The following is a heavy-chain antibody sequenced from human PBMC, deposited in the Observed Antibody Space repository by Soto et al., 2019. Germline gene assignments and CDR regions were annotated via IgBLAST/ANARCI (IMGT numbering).Heavy chain of an antibody. D-gene: IGHD6-19*01. CDR1: GDSVSSSSYY. Sequence: QVQLQESGPGLVKPSETLSLTCTVSGDSVSSSSYYWTWIRQPPGKGLEWIGYIYYSGRTNYNPSLKSRVTISVDTSKNQLSLKLSSVTTADTAVYYCARGLFSSGWYEYWYFDLWGRGTLVTVSS. V-gene: IGHV4-61*01. CDR2: IYYSGRT. CDR3: ARGLFSSGWYEYWYFDL. J-gene: IGHJ2*01.